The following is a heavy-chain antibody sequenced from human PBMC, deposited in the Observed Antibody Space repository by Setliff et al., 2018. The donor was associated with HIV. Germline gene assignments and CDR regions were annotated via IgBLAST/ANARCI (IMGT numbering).Heavy chain of an antibody. D-gene: IGHD2-15*01. J-gene: IGHJ4*02. CDR3: ARGGYCNSDNCDRGRNFDY. Sequence: SETLSLTCAVCSGSFTGYYWTWIRQPPGKGLEWIGEINRFGITNYNPSLKSRLTLSVDTSKNQFSLNVNSVTAAGTAVYYCARGGYCNSDNCDRGRNFDYWSQGMLVTVSS. CDR2: INRFGIT. CDR1: SGSFTGYY. V-gene: IGHV4-34*01.